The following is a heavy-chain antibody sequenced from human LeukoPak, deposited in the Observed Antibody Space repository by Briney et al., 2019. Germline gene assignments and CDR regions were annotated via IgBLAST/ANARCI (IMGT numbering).Heavy chain of an antibody. CDR1: GFTFSSYA. Sequence: PGRSLRLSCAASGFTFSSYAMHWVRQAPGKGLEWVAVISYDGSNKYYADSVKGRFTISRDNSKNTLYLQVNSLRAEDTAVYYCARAPRYSSSWYAYFDYWGQGTLVTVSS. J-gene: IGHJ4*02. V-gene: IGHV3-30-3*01. CDR2: ISYDGSNK. CDR3: ARAPRYSSSWYAYFDY. D-gene: IGHD6-13*01.